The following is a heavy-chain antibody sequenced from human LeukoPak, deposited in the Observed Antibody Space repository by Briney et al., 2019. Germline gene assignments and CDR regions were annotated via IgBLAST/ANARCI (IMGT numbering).Heavy chain of an antibody. CDR3: ARQVTISSESYFDY. CDR1: ACTISSGGYY. CDR2: IHNSGRT. V-gene: IGHV4-31*03. Sequence: SQTLSLTCTVSACTISSGGYYWSWIRQHPGKGLEWIGYIHNSGRTNYNPSLKSRVTGFVDTSKNQVSLRLSSVALADTAVYYGARQVTISSESYFDYWGQGALVTVSS. J-gene: IGHJ4*02. D-gene: IGHD1-26*01.